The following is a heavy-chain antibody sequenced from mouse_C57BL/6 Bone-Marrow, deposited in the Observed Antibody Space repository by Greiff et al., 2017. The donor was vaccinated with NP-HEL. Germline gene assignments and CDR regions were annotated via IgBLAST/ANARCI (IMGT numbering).Heavy chain of an antibody. V-gene: IGHV1-64*01. CDR2: IHPNSGST. CDR3: ARSERLRRVYYAMDY. J-gene: IGHJ4*01. Sequence: QVQLKQPGAELVKPGASVKLSCKASGYTFTSYWMHWVKQRPGQGLEWIGMIHPNSGSTNYNEKFKSKATLTVDKSSSTAYMQLSSLTSEDSAVYYCARSERLRRVYYAMDYWGQGTSVTVSS. D-gene: IGHD2-4*01. CDR1: GYTFTSYW.